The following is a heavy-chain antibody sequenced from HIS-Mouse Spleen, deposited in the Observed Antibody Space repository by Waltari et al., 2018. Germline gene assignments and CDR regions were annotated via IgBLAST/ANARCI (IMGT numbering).Heavy chain of an antibody. V-gene: IGHV4-39*07. CDR2: IYYSGRN. D-gene: IGHD6-13*01. CDR1: GGSFSSSSYY. J-gene: IGHJ2*01. CDR3: AREIPYSSSWYDWYFDL. Sequence: QLQLQESGPGLVKPSETLSLTCTVSGGSFSSSSYYWGWIRQPPGKGLEWIGGIYYSGRNYLNPSLKSRVTISVDTSKNQFALKLSSVTAADTAVYYCAREIPYSSSWYDWYFDLWGRGTLVTVSS.